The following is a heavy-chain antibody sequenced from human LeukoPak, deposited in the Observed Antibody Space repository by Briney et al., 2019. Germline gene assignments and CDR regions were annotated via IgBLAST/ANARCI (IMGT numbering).Heavy chain of an antibody. CDR3: ARVEMATILFDY. J-gene: IGHJ4*02. V-gene: IGHV4-30-4*01. CDR1: GGSISSGDYY. Sequence: PSQTLSLTCTVSGGSISSGDYYWSWIRQPPGKGLEWIGYIYYSGSTYYNPSLKSRVTISVDTSENQFSLKLSSVTAADTAVYYCARVEMATILFDYWGQGTLVTVSS. D-gene: IGHD5-24*01. CDR2: IYYSGST.